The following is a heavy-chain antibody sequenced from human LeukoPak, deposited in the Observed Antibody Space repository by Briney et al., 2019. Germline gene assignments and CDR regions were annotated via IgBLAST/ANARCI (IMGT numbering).Heavy chain of an antibody. CDR3: AKDHPVVAAMFESYYFDY. D-gene: IGHD2-15*01. Sequence: PGGSLRLSCAASGFTFSSYSMNWARQAPGKGLEWVSSISSSSSQIYYADSVKGRFTISRDNAKNSLYLQMNSLRAEDTAVYYCAKDHPVVAAMFESYYFDYWGQGTLVTVSS. CDR1: GFTFSSYS. J-gene: IGHJ4*02. CDR2: ISSSSSQI. V-gene: IGHV3-21*04.